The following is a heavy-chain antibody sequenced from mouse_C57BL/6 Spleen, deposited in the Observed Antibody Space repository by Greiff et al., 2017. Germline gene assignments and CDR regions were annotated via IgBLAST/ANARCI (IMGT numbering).Heavy chain of an antibody. D-gene: IGHD2-12*01. V-gene: IGHV1-64*01. CDR3: ARGDSIVGD. CDR1: GYTFTRYW. CDR2: IHPSSGST. Sequence: VQLKQPGAELVKPGASVKLSCKASGYTFTRYWMNWVKQRPGQGLEWIGKIHPSSGSTYYNEKFKSKATLTADKSSSTAYMQLSSLTSEDSAVYYCARGDSIVGDWGQGTTLTVSS. J-gene: IGHJ2*01.